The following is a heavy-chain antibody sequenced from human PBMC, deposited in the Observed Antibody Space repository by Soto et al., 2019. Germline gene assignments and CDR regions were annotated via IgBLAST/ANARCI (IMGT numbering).Heavy chain of an antibody. V-gene: IGHV4-39*01. CDR2: IYYSGAT. Sequence: NPSETLSLTCSVSGGSISSSPYYWGWIRQPPGKGLEWLGTIYYSGATSYNPSLKSRVIISVDTSNNQLFLKLRSVTAADTAVYYCARHRQYYDTSGYQQRYFDYWGQGTQVTSPQ. CDR1: GGSISSSPYY. CDR3: ARHRQYYDTSGYQQRYFDY. D-gene: IGHD3-22*01. J-gene: IGHJ4*02.